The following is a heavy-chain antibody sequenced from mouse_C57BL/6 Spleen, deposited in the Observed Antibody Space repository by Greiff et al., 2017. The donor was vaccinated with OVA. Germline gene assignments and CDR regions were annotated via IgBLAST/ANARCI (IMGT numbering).Heavy chain of an antibody. D-gene: IGHD2-4*01. J-gene: IGHJ2*01. CDR3: FSIYYDYDDY. CDR1: GFNIKDDY. Sequence: EVQLQESGAELVRPGASVKLSCTASGFNIKDDYMHWVKQRPEQGLEWIGWIDPENGATEYASKFQGKATITADTSSNTAYLQLSSLTSEDTAVYYYFSIYYDYDDYWGQGTTLTVSS. V-gene: IGHV14-4*01. CDR2: IDPENGAT.